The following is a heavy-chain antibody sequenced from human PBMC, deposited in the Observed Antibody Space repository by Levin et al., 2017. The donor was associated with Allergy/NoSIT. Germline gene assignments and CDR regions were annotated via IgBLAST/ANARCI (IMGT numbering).Heavy chain of an antibody. D-gene: IGHD5-24*01. Sequence: PGGSLRLSCAASGFTFSSYAMSWVRQAPGKGLEWVSAISGSGGSTYYADSVKGRFTISRDNSKNTLYLQMNSLRAEDTAVYYCAKAPSSRRWLQLPMRTDFDYWGQGTLVTVSS. CDR1: GFTFSSYA. CDR2: ISGSGGST. V-gene: IGHV3-23*01. CDR3: AKAPSSRRWLQLPMRTDFDY. J-gene: IGHJ4*02.